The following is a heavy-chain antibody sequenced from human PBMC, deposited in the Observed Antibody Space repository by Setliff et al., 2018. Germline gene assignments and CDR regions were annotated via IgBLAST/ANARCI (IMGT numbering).Heavy chain of an antibody. J-gene: IGHJ4*02. CDR3: ARDRGFGGTFDY. CDR1: GFTFSTYN. Sequence: GSLKISCATSGFTFSTYNMSWVRQAPGKGLEWVSYINFRSTTIYYADSVKGRLTISRDNAKNSLFLQMNSLKAEDTGIYYCARDRGFGGTFDYWGQGALVTVSS. CDR2: INFRSTTI. V-gene: IGHV3-48*01. D-gene: IGHD3-16*01.